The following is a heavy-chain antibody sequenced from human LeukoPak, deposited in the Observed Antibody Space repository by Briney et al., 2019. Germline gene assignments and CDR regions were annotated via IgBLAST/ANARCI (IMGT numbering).Heavy chain of an antibody. CDR2: FDPEDGET. Sequence: ASVKVSCKVSGYTLTELSMHWVRQAPGKGLEWMGGFDPEDGETIYAQKFQGRVTVTEDTSTDTAYMELSSLRSEDTAVCYCATDGTYDSSGYSNSGWGQGTLVTVSS. CDR1: GYTLTELS. V-gene: IGHV1-24*01. D-gene: IGHD3-22*01. CDR3: ATDGTYDSSGYSNSG. J-gene: IGHJ4*02.